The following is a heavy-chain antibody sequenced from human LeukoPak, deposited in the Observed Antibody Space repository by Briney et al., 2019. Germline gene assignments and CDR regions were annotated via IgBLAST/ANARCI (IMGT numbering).Heavy chain of an antibody. V-gene: IGHV3-73*01. CDR3: AKAPGDDYGDYSTHAFDI. J-gene: IGHJ3*02. CDR2: IRSKDNSYAT. D-gene: IGHD4-17*01. CDR1: GFTFSGSA. Sequence: GGSLRLSCAASGFTFSGSAIHWVRQASGKGLEWVGRIRSKDNSYATAYAASVKGRFTISRDNSKNTLYLQMNSLRAEDTAVYYCAKAPGDDYGDYSTHAFDIWGQGTMVTVSS.